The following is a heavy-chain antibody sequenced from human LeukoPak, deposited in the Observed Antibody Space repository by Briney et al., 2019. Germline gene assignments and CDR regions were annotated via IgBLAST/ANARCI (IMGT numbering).Heavy chain of an antibody. V-gene: IGHV4-39*07. CDR3: ARRPKSMIVGGSRNYYYYYMDV. D-gene: IGHD3-22*01. CDR2: IYYSGST. Sequence: KSSETLSLTCTVSGGSISSSSYYRGWIRQPPGKGLEWIGSIYYSGSTYYNPSLKSRVTISVDTSKNQFSLKLSSVTAADTAVYYCARRPKSMIVGGSRNYYYYYMDVWGKGTTVTISS. CDR1: GGSISSSSYY. J-gene: IGHJ6*03.